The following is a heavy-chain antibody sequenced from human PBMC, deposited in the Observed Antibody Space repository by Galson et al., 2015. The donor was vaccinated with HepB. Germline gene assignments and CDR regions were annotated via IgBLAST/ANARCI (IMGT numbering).Heavy chain of an antibody. J-gene: IGHJ4*02. V-gene: IGHV3-49*03. CDR1: GFTFGDYA. CDR3: SRQTGYSRGCYAY. D-gene: IGHD6-19*01. CDR2: IRTNAYGGTT. Sequence: SLRLSCVGSGFTFGDYAMSWFRQAPGKGLEWVGFIRTNAYGGTTEYAASVEGRFTISRDDPKSIAYLQMNSLKIEDTAFYYCSRQTGYSRGCYAYWGQGALVTVSS.